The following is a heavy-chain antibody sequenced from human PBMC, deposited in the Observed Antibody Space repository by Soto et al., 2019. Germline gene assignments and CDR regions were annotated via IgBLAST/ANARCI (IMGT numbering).Heavy chain of an antibody. CDR2: ISGSGGST. CDR1: GFTFSSYA. V-gene: IGHV3-23*01. CDR3: AKEKRDGYSSGWAVDY. Sequence: EVQLLESGGGLVQPGGSLRLSCAASGFTFSSYAMSWVRQAPGKGLEWVAAISGSGGSTYYADSVKGRFTISRDNSKNTLYLQMNSLRGEDTAVYYCAKEKRDGYSSGWAVDYWGQGTLVTGSS. J-gene: IGHJ4*02. D-gene: IGHD6-19*01.